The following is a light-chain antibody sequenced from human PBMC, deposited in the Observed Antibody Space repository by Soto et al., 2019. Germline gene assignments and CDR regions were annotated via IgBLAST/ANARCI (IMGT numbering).Light chain of an antibody. V-gene: IGLV1-44*01. Sequence: QSVLTQPPSASGTPGQRVTISCSGSSSNIRSNPVNWYQQLPGTAPKLLIYSNNQRPSGVRDRLSGSKSGTSASLAISGLQSKDEAGYYCAAWDDSLNGYVVFGGGTKLTVL. CDR2: SNN. J-gene: IGLJ2*01. CDR3: AAWDDSLNGYVV. CDR1: SSNIRSNP.